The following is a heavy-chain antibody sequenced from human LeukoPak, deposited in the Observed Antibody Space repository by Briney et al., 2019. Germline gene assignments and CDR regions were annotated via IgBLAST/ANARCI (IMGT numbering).Heavy chain of an antibody. J-gene: IGHJ4*02. V-gene: IGHV4-34*01. Sequence: PSETLSLTCAVYGGSFSGYYWSWIRQPPGKGLEWIGEINHSGSTNYNPSLKSRVTISVDTSKNQFSLKLSSVTAADTAVYYCARESSSWLDYWGQGTLVTVPS. CDR3: ARESSSWLDY. CDR2: INHSGST. D-gene: IGHD6-13*01. CDR1: GGSFSGYY.